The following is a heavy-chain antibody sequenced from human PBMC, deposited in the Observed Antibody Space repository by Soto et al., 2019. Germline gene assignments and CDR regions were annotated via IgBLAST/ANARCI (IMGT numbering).Heavy chain of an antibody. CDR3: ARTYYYDSSGYYDNWFDP. Sequence: QVQLVQSGAEVKKPGASVKVSCKASGYTFTSYDINWVRQATGQGLEWMGWMNPNSGNTGYAQKFQGRVNMTRNTSKSTAYMELSSLRSEDTAVYYCARTYYYDSSGYYDNWFDPWGQGTLVTVSS. CDR1: GYTFTSYD. V-gene: IGHV1-8*01. D-gene: IGHD3-22*01. J-gene: IGHJ5*02. CDR2: MNPNSGNT.